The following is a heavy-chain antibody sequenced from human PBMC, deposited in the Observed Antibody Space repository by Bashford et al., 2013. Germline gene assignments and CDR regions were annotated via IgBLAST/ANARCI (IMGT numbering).Heavy chain of an antibody. CDR1: GYTFSIYG. J-gene: IGHJ6*02. D-gene: IGHD4-11*01. CDR2: ISPYNGNR. Sequence: ASVKVSCKVSGYTFSIYGISWMRQAPGQGLEWMGWISPYNGNRHYAQKFQGRATMTTDTSTNTVYMDLRSLRTDDTAVYYCGRWGLQYDFGMDVWGQGTTVTVSS. V-gene: IGHV1-18*01. CDR3: GRWGLQYDFGMDV.